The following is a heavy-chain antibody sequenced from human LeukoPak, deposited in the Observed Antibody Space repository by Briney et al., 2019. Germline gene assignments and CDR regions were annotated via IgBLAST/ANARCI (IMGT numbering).Heavy chain of an antibody. CDR2: IDWDDDK. D-gene: IGHD3-22*01. CDR1: GFSLSTSGMC. J-gene: IGHJ4*02. CDR3: ARTLYDSSGYYCDY. Sequence: SGPTLVNPTQILTLTCTFSGFSLSTSGMCVSWIRQPPGKALEWLALIDWDDDKYYSTSLKTRLTISKDTSKNQVVLTMTNMDPVDTAMYYCARTLYDSSGYYCDYWGQGTLVTVSS. V-gene: IGHV2-70*01.